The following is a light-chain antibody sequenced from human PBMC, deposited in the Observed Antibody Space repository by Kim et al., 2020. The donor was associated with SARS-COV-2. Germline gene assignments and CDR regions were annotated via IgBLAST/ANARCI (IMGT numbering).Light chain of an antibody. V-gene: IGLV3-25*03. Sequence: VYPGQTARITCSGDALPEKQTYWYQQKSGQAPLLLIYKDSERPSGIPGRFSGSSSGTTVTLTISGVQAEDDADYYCQSADGSGTYVFGTGTKVTVL. CDR3: QSADGSGTYV. CDR2: KDS. CDR1: ALPEKQ. J-gene: IGLJ1*01.